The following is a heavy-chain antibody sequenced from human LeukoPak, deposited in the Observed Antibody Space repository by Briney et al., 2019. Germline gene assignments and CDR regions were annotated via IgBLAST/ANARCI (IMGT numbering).Heavy chain of an antibody. J-gene: IGHJ4*02. CDR2: ISAYNGNT. CDR1: GYTFTSYG. CDR3: ARGAYYYDSSGYYPAPTPIDY. Sequence: ASVKVSCKASGYTFTSYGISWVRQAPGQGLEWMGWISAYNGNTNYAQKLQGRVTMTTDTSTSTAYMELRSLRSDDTAVYYCARGAYYYDSSGYYPAPTPIDYWGQGTLVTVSS. V-gene: IGHV1-18*01. D-gene: IGHD3-22*01.